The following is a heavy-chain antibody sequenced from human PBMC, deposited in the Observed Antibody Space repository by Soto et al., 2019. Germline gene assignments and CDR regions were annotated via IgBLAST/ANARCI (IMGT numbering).Heavy chain of an antibody. CDR2: IYPGDSDT. J-gene: IGHJ6*02. CDR3: AASIFYYGMDV. CDR1: GYTFTNYW. V-gene: IGHV5-51*01. Sequence: GESLNISCKGSGYTFTNYWIGWVRQMPGKGLEWMGIIYPGDSDTKYNPSFQGQVTISADKSITTTYLQWSSLTASDTAIYYCAASIFYYGMDVWGQGTTVTVS.